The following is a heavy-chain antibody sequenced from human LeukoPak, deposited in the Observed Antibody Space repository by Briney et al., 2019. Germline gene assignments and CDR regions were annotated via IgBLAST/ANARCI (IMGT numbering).Heavy chain of an antibody. D-gene: IGHD2-8*01. CDR2: INAGNGNT. J-gene: IGHJ6*02. Sequence: ASVKVSCKASGYTFTSYAMHWVRQAPGQRLEWMGWINAGNGNTKYSQKFQGRVTITRDTSASTAYMELSSLRSEDTAVYYCARDDFLGYCTNGVCSGYCGMDVWGQGTTVTVSS. CDR1: GYTFTSYA. CDR3: ARDDFLGYCTNGVCSGYCGMDV. V-gene: IGHV1-3*01.